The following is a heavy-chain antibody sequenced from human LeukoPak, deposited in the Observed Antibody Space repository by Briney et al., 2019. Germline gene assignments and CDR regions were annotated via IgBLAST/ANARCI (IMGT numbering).Heavy chain of an antibody. CDR2: INSDGSST. Sequence: GGSLRLSCAASGFTFSSYWMHWVRHAPGKGLVWVSRINSDGSSTSYADSVKGRFTISRDNAKNTLYLQMNSLRAEDTAVYYCARDLIIEQLGYYYGMDVWGQGTTVTVSS. D-gene: IGHD6-6*01. CDR1: GFTFSSYW. J-gene: IGHJ6*02. V-gene: IGHV3-74*01. CDR3: ARDLIIEQLGYYYGMDV.